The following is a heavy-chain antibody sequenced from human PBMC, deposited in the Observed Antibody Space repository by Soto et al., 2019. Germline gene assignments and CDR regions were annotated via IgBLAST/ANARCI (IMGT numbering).Heavy chain of an antibody. CDR1: GYTFTSYA. D-gene: IGHD6-13*01. CDR3: ARAPREDGRAAAGYYFDY. Sequence: ASVKVSCKASGYTFTSYAMHWVRQAPGQRLEWMGWINAGNGNTKYSQKFQGRVTITRDTSASTAYMELSSLRSEDTAVYYCARAPREDGRAAAGYYFDYWGQGTLVTVSS. J-gene: IGHJ4*02. CDR2: INAGNGNT. V-gene: IGHV1-3*01.